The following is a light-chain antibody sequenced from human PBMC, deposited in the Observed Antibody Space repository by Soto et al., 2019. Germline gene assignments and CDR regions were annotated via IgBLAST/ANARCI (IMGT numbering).Light chain of an antibody. CDR1: SSNIGAGYD. CDR3: HSYDSSLSASV. CDR2: GTT. V-gene: IGLV1-40*01. Sequence: QSALTQTPSVSGAPGQRVTISCTGRSSNIGAGYDVHWYQHLPGTAPKLLIYGTTNRPSGVPDRFSGSKSGISASLAITGLQAEDEADYYCHSYDSSLSASVFGAGTK. J-gene: IGLJ1*01.